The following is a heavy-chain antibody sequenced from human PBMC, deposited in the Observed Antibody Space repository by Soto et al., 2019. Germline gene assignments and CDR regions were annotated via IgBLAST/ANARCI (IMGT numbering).Heavy chain of an antibody. J-gene: IGHJ4*02. CDR1: GLALGNYA. V-gene: IGHV3-23*01. CDR3: VTGGSGHRHFEY. D-gene: IGHD6-19*01. Sequence: EVQLLESGGDLVQPGGSLKLSCAASGLALGNYALSWVRQSPGKGLEWLSAIGPTGYSTYYADFVRGRFTISRDNSKSTMSLQMNNLAAEDTALYYCVTGGSGHRHFEYWGRGTLVSVSS. CDR2: IGPTGYST.